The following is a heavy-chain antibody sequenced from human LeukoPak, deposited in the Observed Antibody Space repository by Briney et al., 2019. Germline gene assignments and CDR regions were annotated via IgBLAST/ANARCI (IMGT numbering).Heavy chain of an antibody. D-gene: IGHD3-16*01. CDR3: ATQRGSYLWGTNFDY. CDR1: GDTFTGYY. J-gene: IGHJ4*02. V-gene: IGHV1-2*02. CDR2: INPYSGDT. Sequence: GASVKVSCKASGDTFTGYYMHWVRQAPGQGLEWMGWINPYSGDTQYVQKFQGRVTMTRDTSISTAYMELSRLRSDDTAVYYCATQRGSYLWGTNFDYWGQGTLVTVSS.